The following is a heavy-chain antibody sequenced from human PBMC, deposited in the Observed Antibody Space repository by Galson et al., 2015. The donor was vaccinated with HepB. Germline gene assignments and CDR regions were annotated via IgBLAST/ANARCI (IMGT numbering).Heavy chain of an antibody. CDR1: GFTFSSYA. CDR2: ISGSGGST. CDR3: AKGGPFYGSGSPHLDY. D-gene: IGHD3-10*01. V-gene: IGHV3-23*01. J-gene: IGHJ4*02. Sequence: SLRLSCAASGFTFSSYAMSWVRQAPGKGLEWVSAISGSGGSTYYADSVKGRFTISRDNSKNTLYLQMNSLRAEDTAVYYCAKGGPFYGSGSPHLDYWGQGTLVTVSS.